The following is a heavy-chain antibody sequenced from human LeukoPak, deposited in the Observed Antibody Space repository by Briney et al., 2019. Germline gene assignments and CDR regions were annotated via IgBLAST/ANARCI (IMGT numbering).Heavy chain of an antibody. CDR3: ARRLVLRFLEWYSQPFDY. Sequence: GSLRLSCAASGFTVSSNYMSWIRQPPGKGLEWIGEINHSGSTNYNPSLKSRVTISVDTSKNQFSLKLSSVTAADTAVYYCARRLVLRFLEWYSQPFDYWGQGTLVTVSS. CDR1: GFTVSSNY. D-gene: IGHD3-3*01. CDR2: INHSGST. V-gene: IGHV4-34*01. J-gene: IGHJ4*02.